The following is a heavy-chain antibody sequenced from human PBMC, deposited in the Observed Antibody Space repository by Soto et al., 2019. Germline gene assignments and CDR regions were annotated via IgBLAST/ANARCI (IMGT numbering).Heavy chain of an antibody. Sequence: GGSLRLSCAASGFTFDDYAMHWVRQAPGKGLEWVSGISWNSGSIGYADSVKGRFTISRDNAKNSLYLQMNSLRAEDTALYYCAKDNGSSWYWGEYYFDYWGQGTLVTVSS. CDR2: ISWNSGSI. D-gene: IGHD6-13*01. CDR1: GFTFDDYA. J-gene: IGHJ4*02. CDR3: AKDNGSSWYWGEYYFDY. V-gene: IGHV3-9*01.